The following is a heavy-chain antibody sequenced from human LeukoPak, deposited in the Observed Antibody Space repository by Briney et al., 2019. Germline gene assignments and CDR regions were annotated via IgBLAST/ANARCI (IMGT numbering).Heavy chain of an antibody. D-gene: IGHD1-26*01. CDR3: ARGGELRRGPFDP. J-gene: IGHJ5*02. CDR1: GGSISSYY. V-gene: IGHV4-59*12. CDR2: IYYSGST. Sequence: SETLSLTCTVSGGSISSYYWSWIRQPPGKGLEWIGYIYYSGSTNYNPSLKSRVTISVDTSKNQFSLKLTSVTAADTAVYYCARGGELRRGPFDPWGQGTLVTVSS.